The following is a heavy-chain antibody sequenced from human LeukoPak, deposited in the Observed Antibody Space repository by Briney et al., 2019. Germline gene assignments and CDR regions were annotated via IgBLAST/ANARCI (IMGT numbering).Heavy chain of an antibody. CDR3: ARESSGYCSGGSCDWFDP. Sequence: GASVKVSCKASGGTFSSYAISWVRQAPGQGLEWMGGIIPIFGTANYAQKFRGRVTITADKSTSTAYMELSSLRSEDTAVYYCARESSGYCSGGSCDWFDPWGQGTLVTVSS. CDR1: GGTFSSYA. D-gene: IGHD2-15*01. J-gene: IGHJ5*02. V-gene: IGHV1-69*06. CDR2: IIPIFGTA.